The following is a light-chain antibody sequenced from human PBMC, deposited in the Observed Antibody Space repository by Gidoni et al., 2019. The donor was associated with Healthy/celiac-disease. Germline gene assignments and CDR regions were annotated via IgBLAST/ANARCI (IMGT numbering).Light chain of an antibody. CDR3: QQYYSTPFT. CDR2: WAS. CDR1: QSVLYSSNNKNY. V-gene: IGKV4-1*01. J-gene: IGKJ5*01. Sequence: DIVMTQSPDSLAVSLGERATINCKSSQSVLYSSNNKNYLAWYQQKPGRPPKLLIYWASTRESGVPDRFIGSGSGTDFTLTISGLRAEDVAVYYCQQYYSTPFTFGQXTRLEIK.